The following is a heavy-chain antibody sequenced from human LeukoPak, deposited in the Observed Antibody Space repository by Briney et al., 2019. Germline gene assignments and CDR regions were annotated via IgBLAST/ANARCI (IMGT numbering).Heavy chain of an antibody. J-gene: IGHJ4*02. CDR2: INTDGSSL. CDR1: GFTFSSYW. V-gene: IGHV3-74*01. D-gene: IGHD3-3*01. CDR3: ARDSITIFGVINY. Sequence: PGGSLRLSCAASGFTFSSYWMYWVRQAPGKGPVWVARINTDGSSLNYADSVKGRFTVSRDNAKNSLYLQMNSLRAEDTAVYYCARDSITIFGVINYWGQGTLVTVSS.